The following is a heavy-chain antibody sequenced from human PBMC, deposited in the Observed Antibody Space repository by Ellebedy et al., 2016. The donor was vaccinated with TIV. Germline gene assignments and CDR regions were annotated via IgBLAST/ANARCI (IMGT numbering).Heavy chain of an antibody. J-gene: IGHJ3*02. Sequence: GESLKISXAASGFTFSSYAMSWVRQAPGKGLEWVSAISGSGGSTYYADSVKGRFTISRDNSKNTLYLQMNSLRAEDTAVYYCARPVSGAFDIWGQGTMVTVSS. CDR1: GFTFSSYA. CDR3: ARPVSGAFDI. D-gene: IGHD3-10*01. V-gene: IGHV3-23*01. CDR2: ISGSGGST.